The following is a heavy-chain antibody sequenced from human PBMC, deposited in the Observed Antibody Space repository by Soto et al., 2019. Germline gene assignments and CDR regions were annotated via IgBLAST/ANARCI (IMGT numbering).Heavy chain of an antibody. CDR2: ISYDGSNK. J-gene: IGHJ5*02. Sequence: QVQLVESGGGVVQPGRSLRLSCAASGFTFSSYGMHWVRQAPGKGLEWVAVISYDGSNKYYADSVKGRFTISRDNSKNALYRQMNSRRAEDTAGYDGAKDDYCRWFDPWGQGTLVTVSS. CDR1: GFTFSSYG. CDR3: AKDDYCRWFDP. V-gene: IGHV3-30*18. D-gene: IGHD4-17*01.